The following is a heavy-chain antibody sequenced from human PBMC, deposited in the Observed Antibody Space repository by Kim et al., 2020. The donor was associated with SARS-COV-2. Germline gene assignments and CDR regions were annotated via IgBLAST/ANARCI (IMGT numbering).Heavy chain of an antibody. D-gene: IGHD3-16*01. CDR3: AKEGSGGWFDP. Sequence: GGSLRLSCAASGFTFSSYGMHWVRQAPGKGLEWVAVISYDGSNKYYADSVKGRFTISRDNSKNTLYLQMNSLRAEDTAVYYCAKEGSGGWFDPWGQGTLVTVSS. CDR2: ISYDGSNK. V-gene: IGHV3-30*18. J-gene: IGHJ5*02. CDR1: GFTFSSYG.